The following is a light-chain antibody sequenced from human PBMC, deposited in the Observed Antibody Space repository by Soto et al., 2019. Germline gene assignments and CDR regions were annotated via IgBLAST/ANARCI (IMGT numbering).Light chain of an antibody. Sequence: DIQLTQSPSFLSASVGDRVTITCRASQAISSYLAWYQQKPGKAPNLLIYAASTLQSGVPSRFSGSGSGTEFTLTISSLQPEDFAIYCCQQLNSYPLTFGGGTKVEIK. CDR1: QAISSY. V-gene: IGKV1-9*01. CDR3: QQLNSYPLT. J-gene: IGKJ4*01. CDR2: AAS.